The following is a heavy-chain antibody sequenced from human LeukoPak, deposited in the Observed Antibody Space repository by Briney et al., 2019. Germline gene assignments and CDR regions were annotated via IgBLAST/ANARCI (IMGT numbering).Heavy chain of an antibody. V-gene: IGHV4-39*07. CDR2: INHSGST. J-gene: IGHJ5*02. CDR1: GGSISSSSYY. CDR3: ARVKRQLWLKGSTNWFDP. Sequence: PSETLSLTCTVSGGSISSSSYYWGWLRQPPGTGLEWIGKINHSGSTNYNPSLKSRIAISVDTSKNQCSLKLSSVTASDTAVYYCARVKRQLWLKGSTNWFDPWGQGTLVTVSS. D-gene: IGHD5-18*01.